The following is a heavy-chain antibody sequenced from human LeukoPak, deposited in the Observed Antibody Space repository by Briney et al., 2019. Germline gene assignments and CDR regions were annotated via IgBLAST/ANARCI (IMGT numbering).Heavy chain of an antibody. CDR3: AGTDIVATIEFDY. CDR2: INPNSGGT. D-gene: IGHD5-12*01. V-gene: IGHV1-2*02. J-gene: IGHJ4*02. Sequence: ASVKVSCKASGYTFTGYYMHWVRQAPGQGLEWMGWINPNSGGTNYAQKFQGRVTMTRDTSISTAYMELSRLRSDDTAVYYCAGTDIVATIEFDYWGQGTLVTVSS. CDR1: GYTFTGYY.